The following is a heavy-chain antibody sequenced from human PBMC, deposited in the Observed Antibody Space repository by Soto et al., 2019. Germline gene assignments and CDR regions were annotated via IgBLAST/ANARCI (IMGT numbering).Heavy chain of an antibody. V-gene: IGHV3-23*01. CDR1: GFTFSSYA. J-gene: IGHJ5*02. D-gene: IGHD2-2*01. CDR2: ISGSGGST. CDR3: AKDSSVVPAGNWFDP. Sequence: EVQLLESGGGLVQPGGSLRLSCAASGFTFSSYAMSWVRQAPGNGLEWVSAISGSGGSTYYADSVKGRFTISRDNSKNTLYLQMNSLRAEDTAVYYCAKDSSVVPAGNWFDPWGQGTLVTVSS.